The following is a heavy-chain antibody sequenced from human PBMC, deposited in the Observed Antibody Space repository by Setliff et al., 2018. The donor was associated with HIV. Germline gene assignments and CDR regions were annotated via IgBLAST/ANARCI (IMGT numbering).Heavy chain of an antibody. CDR2: IYYSGST. CDR1: GGSISSHF. CDR3: ARGRRYSYGSRFDY. J-gene: IGHJ4*02. Sequence: SETLSLTCTVSGGSISSHFWSWIRQPPGKGLEWIGSIYYSGSTNYNPSLKSRVTISVDTSKNQFSLKLSSVTAADTAVYYCARGRRYSYGSRFDYWGQGTLVTVSS. D-gene: IGHD5-18*01. V-gene: IGHV4-59*11.